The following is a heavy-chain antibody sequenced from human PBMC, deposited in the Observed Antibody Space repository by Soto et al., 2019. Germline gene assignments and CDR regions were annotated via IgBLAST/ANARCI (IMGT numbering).Heavy chain of an antibody. CDR3: AKSLNTATSFDY. J-gene: IGHJ4*02. CDR1: GFTFSSYA. Sequence: HPGGSLRLSCAASGFTFSSYAMNWVRQAPGKGPEWVSHISVTGDTYYADSVKGRFTISRDNSKHTLFLQMKSLRAEDTAVYYCAKSLNTATSFDYWGQGSPVTVSS. CDR2: ISVTGDT. V-gene: IGHV3-23*01.